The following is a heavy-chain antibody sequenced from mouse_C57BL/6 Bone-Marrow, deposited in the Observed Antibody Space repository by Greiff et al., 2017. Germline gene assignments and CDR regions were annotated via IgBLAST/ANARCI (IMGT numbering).Heavy chain of an antibody. CDR1: GFTFSSYA. V-gene: IGHV5-4*03. J-gene: IGHJ4*01. CDR3: ARGRFYAMDY. Sequence: EVKLMESGGGLVKPGGSLKLSCAASGFTFSSYAMSWVRQTPEKRLEWVATICDGGSYTYYPDNVKGRFTISRDNAKNNLYLQMSHLKSEDTAMYYCARGRFYAMDYWGQGTSVTVSS. CDR2: ICDGGSYT.